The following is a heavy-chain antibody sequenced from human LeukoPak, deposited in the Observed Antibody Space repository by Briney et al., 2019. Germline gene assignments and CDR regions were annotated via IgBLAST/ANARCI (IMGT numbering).Heavy chain of an antibody. CDR3: ATTSGYFYY. Sequence: ASVTVSCTASAYTFTDYYVHWVRQVPGQGLEWMGRINPSSGDTNYAQNFQGRVTMTRDTSISTAYMELSRLRSDDTAVYYCATTSGYFYYWGQGTLVTVSS. J-gene: IGHJ4*02. D-gene: IGHD1-26*01. V-gene: IGHV1-2*06. CDR1: AYTFTDYY. CDR2: INPSSGDT.